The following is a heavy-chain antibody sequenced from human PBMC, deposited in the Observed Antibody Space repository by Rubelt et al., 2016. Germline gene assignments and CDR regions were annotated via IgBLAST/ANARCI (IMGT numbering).Heavy chain of an antibody. CDR2: IYWGDDK. Sequence: QITLEQSGPTLVKPTQTLTLTCPFSGFSLSTSGVGVGWIRQPPGTALEWLALIYWGDDKGYSPSLKGRLTITKDTSKNQVVRTMTNMDPVDTATYYCGHTGGGGATFGYWGQGTLDTVSA. D-gene: IGHD1-26*01. V-gene: IGHV2-5*02. CDR1: GFSLSTSGVG. CDR3: GHTGGGGATFGY. J-gene: IGHJ4*02.